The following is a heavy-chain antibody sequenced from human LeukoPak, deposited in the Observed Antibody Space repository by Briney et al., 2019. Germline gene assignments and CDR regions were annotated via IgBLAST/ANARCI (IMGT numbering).Heavy chain of an antibody. V-gene: IGHV3-23*01. CDR1: GFTFSSQA. D-gene: IGHD1-26*01. J-gene: IGHJ4*02. CDR3: AKDVHPIVEAMSY. CDR2: ISGSGGST. Sequence: PPGGSLRLSCAASGFTFSSQAMSWVRQAPGKGLEWVPTISGSGGSTYYADSVKGRFTISRDNSKNTLYLQMNSLRAEDTAVHYCAKDVHPIVEAMSYWGQGTLVTVSS.